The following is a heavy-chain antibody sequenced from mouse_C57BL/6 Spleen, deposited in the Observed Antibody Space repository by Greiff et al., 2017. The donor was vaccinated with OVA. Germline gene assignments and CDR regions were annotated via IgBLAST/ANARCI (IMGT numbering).Heavy chain of an antibody. Sequence: VHVKQSGPELVKPGASVKISCKASGYSFTDYNMNWVKQSNGKSLEWIGVINPNYGTTSYNQKFKGKATLTVDQSSSTAYMQLNSLTSEDSAVYYCARERGSSFYYFDYWGQGTTLTVSS. CDR3: ARERGSSFYYFDY. J-gene: IGHJ2*01. D-gene: IGHD1-1*01. CDR2: INPNYGTT. CDR1: GYSFTDYN. V-gene: IGHV1-39*01.